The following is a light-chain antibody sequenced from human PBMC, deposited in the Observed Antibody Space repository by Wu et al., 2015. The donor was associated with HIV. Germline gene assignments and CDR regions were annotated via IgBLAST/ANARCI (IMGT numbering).Light chain of an antibody. J-gene: IGKJ1*01. Sequence: EIVLTQSPGTLSLSPGERAALSCRASQSVSSSYVAWYQQKPGQAPRLLIYGASSRATGIPDRFSGGGSGTDFTLTISRLEPEDFAMYYCHQYGSSPQTFGQGTKVEIK. CDR3: HQYGSSPQT. CDR1: QSVSSSY. V-gene: IGKV3-20*01. CDR2: GAS.